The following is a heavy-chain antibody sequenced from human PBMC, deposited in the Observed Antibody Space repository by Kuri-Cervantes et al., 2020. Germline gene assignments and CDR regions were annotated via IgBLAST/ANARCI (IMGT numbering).Heavy chain of an antibody. D-gene: IGHD3-16*02. CDR1: EITFSSYA. CDR2: ISSNGGST. Sequence: GESMMVYCGASEITFSSYAMHWVRQAPGKGLEYVSAISSNGGSTYYADSVKGRFTISRDNSKNTLYLQMGSLRAEDMAVYYCARARMITFGGVIVPPGDYWGQGTLVTVSS. J-gene: IGHJ4*02. V-gene: IGHV3-64*02. CDR3: ARARMITFGGVIVPPGDY.